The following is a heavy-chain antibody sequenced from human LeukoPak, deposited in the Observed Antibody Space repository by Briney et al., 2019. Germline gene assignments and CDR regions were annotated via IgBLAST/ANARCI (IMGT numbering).Heavy chain of an antibody. J-gene: IGHJ4*02. D-gene: IGHD6-6*01. CDR3: ARGGVKAALDY. Sequence: GSLRLSCAASAFTFSGYSMNWVRQAPGKGLEWVSYISPSATTIYYADSVKGRFTISRDNAKNTLYLQMNSLRAEDTALYYCARGGVKAALDYWGQGTLVTVSS. V-gene: IGHV3-48*04. CDR1: AFTFSGYS. CDR2: ISPSATTI.